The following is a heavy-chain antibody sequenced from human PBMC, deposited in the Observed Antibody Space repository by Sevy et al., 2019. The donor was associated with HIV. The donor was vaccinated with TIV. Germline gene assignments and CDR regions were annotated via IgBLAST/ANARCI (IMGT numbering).Heavy chain of an antibody. D-gene: IGHD3-22*01. V-gene: IGHV3-33*01. Sequence: GGSLRLSCAASGFTFSSYGMHWVRQAPGKGLEWVAVIWYDGSNKYYADSVKGRFTISRDNSKNTLYLQMNSLRAEDTAVYYCARAGILVANPYFDYWGQGTLVTVSS. CDR1: GFTFSSYG. J-gene: IGHJ4*02. CDR2: IWYDGSNK. CDR3: ARAGILVANPYFDY.